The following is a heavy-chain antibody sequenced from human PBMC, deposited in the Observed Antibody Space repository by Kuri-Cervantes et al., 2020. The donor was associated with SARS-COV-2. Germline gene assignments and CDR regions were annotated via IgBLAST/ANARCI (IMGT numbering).Heavy chain of an antibody. CDR1: GGSISSYY. Sequence: SETLSLTCTVSGGSISSYYWSWIRQPPGKGLEWIGYIYYSGSTNYNPSLKSRVTISVDTSKNQFSLRLTSVTAADTGVYYCARGPFYYYYGLDVWGRGTTVTVSS. CDR3: ARGPFYYYYGLDV. V-gene: IGHV4-59*12. CDR2: IYYSGST. J-gene: IGHJ6*02.